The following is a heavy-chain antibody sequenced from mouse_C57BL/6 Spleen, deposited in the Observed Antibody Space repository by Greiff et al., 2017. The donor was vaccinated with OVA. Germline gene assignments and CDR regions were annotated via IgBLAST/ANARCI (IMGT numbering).Heavy chain of an antibody. V-gene: IGHV14-4*01. D-gene: IGHD2-1*01. CDR2: IDPENGDT. Sequence: VQLQQSGAELVRPGASVKLSCTASGFNIKDDYMHWVKQRPEQGLEWIGWIDPENGDTEYASKFQGKATITADTSSNTAYLQLSILTSEDTAVYYCTTYGRRFAYWGQGTLVTVSA. CDR1: GFNIKDDY. CDR3: TTYGRRFAY. J-gene: IGHJ3*01.